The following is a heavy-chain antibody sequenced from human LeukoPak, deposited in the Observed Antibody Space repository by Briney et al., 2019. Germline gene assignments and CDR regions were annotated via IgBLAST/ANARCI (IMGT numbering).Heavy chain of an antibody. V-gene: IGHV3-30*02. J-gene: IGHJ4*02. D-gene: IGHD2-2*01. Sequence: PGGSRRLSCAASGFTFSSYGMHWVRQAPGKWLEWVAFIRYEVSNKYYADSVKGRFTISTDNSKNTLYLQMNSLRAEDTAVSYCAKGKGGRSRDFDYWGQGTLVTVSS. CDR2: IRYEVSNK. CDR1: GFTFSSYG. CDR3: AKGKGGRSRDFDY.